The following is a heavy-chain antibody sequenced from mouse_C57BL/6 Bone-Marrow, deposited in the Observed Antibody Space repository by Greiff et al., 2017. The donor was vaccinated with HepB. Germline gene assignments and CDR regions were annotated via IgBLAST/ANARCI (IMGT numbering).Heavy chain of an antibody. J-gene: IGHJ2*01. Sequence: VQLQHSGAELVRPGASVKLSCTASGFNIKDDYMHWVKQRPEQGLEWIGWIDPENGDTEYASKFQGKATITADTSSNTAYLQLSSLTSEDTAVYYCTPYYYGNDYWGQGTTLTVSS. V-gene: IGHV14-4*01. D-gene: IGHD1-1*01. CDR2: IDPENGDT. CDR3: TPYYYGNDY. CDR1: GFNIKDDY.